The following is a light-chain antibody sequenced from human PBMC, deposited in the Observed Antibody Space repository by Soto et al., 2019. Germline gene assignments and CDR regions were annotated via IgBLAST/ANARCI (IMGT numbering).Light chain of an antibody. Sequence: QSALTQPASVSGSPGQSITISCTGTSSDVGAYNYVSWYQQHPGKAPKLMLYEVSNRPLGVSDRFSGSKSGNTASLTVSGLQAEDEAYYYCSAYTSSSALIFGGGTKLNVL. CDR1: SSDVGAYNY. CDR2: EVS. V-gene: IGLV2-14*01. J-gene: IGLJ2*01. CDR3: SAYTSSSALI.